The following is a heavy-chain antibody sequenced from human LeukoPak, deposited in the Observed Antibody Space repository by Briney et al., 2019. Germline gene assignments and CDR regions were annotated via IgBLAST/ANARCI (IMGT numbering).Heavy chain of an antibody. CDR1: GGSVSSGSYY. V-gene: IGHV4-61*01. CDR2: IYYSGST. J-gene: IGHJ3*02. Sequence: PSETLSLTCTVSGGSVSSGSYYWSWIRQPPGKGLEWIGYIYYSGSTNYNPSLKSRVTISVDTSKNQFSLKLSSVTAADTAVYYCARGTVRSVAFDIWGQGTMVTVSS. D-gene: IGHD3/OR15-3a*01. CDR3: ARGTVRSVAFDI.